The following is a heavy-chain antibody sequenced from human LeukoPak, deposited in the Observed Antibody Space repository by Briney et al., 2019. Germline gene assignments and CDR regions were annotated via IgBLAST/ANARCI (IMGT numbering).Heavy chain of an antibody. CDR2: ISGDGGST. V-gene: IGHV3-43*02. CDR3: AKDREYYGSGSYSHFDY. CDR1: GFTFDDYA. Sequence: GGSLRLSCAASGFTFDDYAMHWFRQAPGKGLEWVSLISGDGGSTYYADSVKGRFTISRDNSKNSLYLQMNSLRTEDTALYYCAKDREYYGSGSYSHFDYWGQGTLVTVSS. J-gene: IGHJ4*02. D-gene: IGHD3-10*01.